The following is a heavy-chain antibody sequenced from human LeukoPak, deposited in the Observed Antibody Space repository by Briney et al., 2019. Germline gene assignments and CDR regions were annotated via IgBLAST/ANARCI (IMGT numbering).Heavy chain of an antibody. CDR1: GYTLTELS. D-gene: IGHD3-22*01. J-gene: IGHJ3*02. CDR3: ATVFYDSSGGSLDAFDI. V-gene: IGHV1-24*01. CDR2: FDPEDGET. Sequence: GASVKVSCKVSGYTLTELSMHWERQAPGKGLEWMGGFDPEDGETIYAQKFQGRVTMTEDTSTDTAYMELSSLRSEDTAVYYCATVFYDSSGGSLDAFDIWGQGTMVTVSS.